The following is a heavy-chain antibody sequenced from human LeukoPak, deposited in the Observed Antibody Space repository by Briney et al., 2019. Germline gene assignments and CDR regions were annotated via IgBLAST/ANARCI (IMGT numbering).Heavy chain of an antibody. J-gene: IGHJ6*02. D-gene: IGHD6-13*01. Sequence: SETLSLTCAVYGGSFSGYYWSWIRQPPGKGLEWIGEINHSGSTNYNPSLKSRVTISVDTSKNQFSLKLSSVTAADTAVYYCARGRTVAAPLPECYYYGMDVWGQGTTVTVSS. CDR3: ARGRTVAAPLPECYYYGMDV. CDR1: GGSFSGYY. CDR2: INHSGST. V-gene: IGHV4-34*01.